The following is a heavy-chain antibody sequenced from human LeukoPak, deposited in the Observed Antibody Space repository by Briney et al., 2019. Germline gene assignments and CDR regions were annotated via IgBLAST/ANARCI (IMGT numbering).Heavy chain of an antibody. Sequence: GGSLRLSCAASGFTFSSYWMSWVRQAPGKGLEWVGNIKEDGSEKYYVDSVKGRFTISRDNAKNSLNLQMNSLRAEDTAVYYCARGQYYYDSSGYYSFDYWGQGTLVTVSS. J-gene: IGHJ4*02. V-gene: IGHV3-7*01. CDR1: GFTFSSYW. CDR2: IKEDGSEK. D-gene: IGHD3-22*01. CDR3: ARGQYYYDSSGYYSFDY.